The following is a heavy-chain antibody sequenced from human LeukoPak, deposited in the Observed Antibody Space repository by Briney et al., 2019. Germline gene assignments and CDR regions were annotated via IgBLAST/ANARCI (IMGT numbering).Heavy chain of an antibody. CDR3: ARQLTQGWFDP. V-gene: IGHV4-30-2*01. CDR2: IYHSGCT. J-gene: IGHJ5*02. D-gene: IGHD2-2*01. CDR1: GGSISSGGHS. Sequence: SETLSLTCAVSGGSISSGGHSWSWIRQPPGKGLEWIGYIYHSGCTYYNPSLKSRVTISVDRSKNQFSLKLTSVTAADTAVYYCARQLTQGWFDPWGQGTLVTVSS.